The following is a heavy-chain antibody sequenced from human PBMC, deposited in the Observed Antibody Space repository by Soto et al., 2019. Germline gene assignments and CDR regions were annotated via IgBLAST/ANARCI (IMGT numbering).Heavy chain of an antibody. CDR2: IYYAGTT. CDR3: ARYYYDTSGYYYDY. D-gene: IGHD3-22*01. CDR1: GASFSPNY. J-gene: IGHJ4*02. Sequence: SETLSLTCTVSGASFSPNYWAWIRQPPGKGLEWIGYIYYAGTTRYNPSLESRVTMSVGTSKNQFSLKLSSVTAADTAVYYCARYYYDTSGYYYDYWGQGSLVTVSS. V-gene: IGHV4-59*01.